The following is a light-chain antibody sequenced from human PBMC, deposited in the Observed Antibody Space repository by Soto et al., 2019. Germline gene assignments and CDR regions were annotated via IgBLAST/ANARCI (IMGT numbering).Light chain of an antibody. CDR1: QSVSSSY. J-gene: IGKJ1*01. CDR2: GAS. Sequence: EIVLTQSPGTLSLSPGERATLSCRASQSVSSSYLAWYQQKPGQAPRLLIYGASSRATGIPDRFSGSGSGTDFTLTISILEPEDVAVYYCQQYGSARTFGQGTKVEIK. CDR3: QQYGSART. V-gene: IGKV3-20*01.